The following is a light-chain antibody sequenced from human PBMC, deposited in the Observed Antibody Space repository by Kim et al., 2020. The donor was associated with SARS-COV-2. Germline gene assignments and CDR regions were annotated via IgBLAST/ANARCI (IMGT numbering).Light chain of an antibody. CDR3: QVWDSSSDHRVV. CDR2: YDS. J-gene: IGLJ2*01. Sequence: SYELIQPPSVSVAPGKTARVSCGGNSIGSKSVHWYQQKSGQAPVLVMYYDSDRPSGIPERFSGSNSGNTATLTISRVEAGDETVYYCQVWDSSSDHRVVFGGGTQLTVL. V-gene: IGLV3-21*04. CDR1: SIGSKS.